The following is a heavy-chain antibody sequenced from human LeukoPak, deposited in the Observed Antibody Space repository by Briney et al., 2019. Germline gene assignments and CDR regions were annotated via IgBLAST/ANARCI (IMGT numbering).Heavy chain of an antibody. CDR1: GVSLRGYY. J-gene: IGHJ6*03. V-gene: IGHV4-34*01. CDR3: ARGSNYVSDYYFDV. CDR2: VNHEGDS. D-gene: IGHD4-11*01. Sequence: PSETLSLTCAVYGVSLRGYYWSWIRQSPEKGLEWIGEVNHEGDSIYSPSLKSRLTVSVDMSKNQFSLNLRSVTAADTAVYFCARGSNYVSDYYFDVWGKGTTVIASS.